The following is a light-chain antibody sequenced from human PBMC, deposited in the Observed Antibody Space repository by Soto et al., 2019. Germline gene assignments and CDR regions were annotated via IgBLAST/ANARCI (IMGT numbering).Light chain of an antibody. CDR1: QSIRCNY. CDR3: QQYGSSPWT. CDR2: GAS. Sequence: ETVLTQSPGTLSLSPGERATLSCRASQSIRCNYLAWYRQTPGQAPRLLIYGASKRASGIADRFSGSGSGTDFTLIIIRLEPEDFALYYCQQYGSSPWTFAQGTKVEIK. J-gene: IGKJ1*01. V-gene: IGKV3-20*01.